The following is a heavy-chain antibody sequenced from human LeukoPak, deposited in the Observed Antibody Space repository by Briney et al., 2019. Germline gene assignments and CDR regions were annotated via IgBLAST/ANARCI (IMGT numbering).Heavy chain of an antibody. D-gene: IGHD3-3*01. CDR1: GYTFTSYD. J-gene: IGHJ6*03. CDR2: MNPNSGNT. V-gene: IGHV1-8*01. Sequence: ASVKVSCKASGYTFTSYDINWVRQATGQELEWMGWMNPNSGNTGYAQKFQGRVTMTRNTSISTAYMELSSLRSEDTAVYYCARRYYDFWSGSWPLYYYMDVWGKGTTVTVSS. CDR3: ARRYYDFWSGSWPLYYYMDV.